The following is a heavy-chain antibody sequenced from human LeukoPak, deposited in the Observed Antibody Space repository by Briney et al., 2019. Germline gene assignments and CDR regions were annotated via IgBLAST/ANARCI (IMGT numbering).Heavy chain of an antibody. CDR3: ARDYGDGYNADWFDP. Sequence: GSLRLSCAASGFTFSSYSMNWVRQAPGKGLEWVSYISSSSSTIYYADSVKGRFTISRDNAKNSLYLQMNSLRDEDAAVYYCARDYGDGYNADWFDPWGQGTLVTVSS. J-gene: IGHJ5*02. D-gene: IGHD5-24*01. CDR2: ISSSSSTI. V-gene: IGHV3-48*02. CDR1: GFTFSSYS.